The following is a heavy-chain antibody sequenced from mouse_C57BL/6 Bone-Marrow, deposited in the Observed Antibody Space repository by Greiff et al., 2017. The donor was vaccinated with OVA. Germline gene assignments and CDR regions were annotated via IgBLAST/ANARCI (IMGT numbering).Heavy chain of an antibody. D-gene: IGHD1-1*01. Sequence: EVQLQQSGPGLVKPSQTVFLTCTVTGISITTGNYRWSWIRQFPGNKLEWIGYIYYSGTITYNPSLTSRTTITRDTPKNQFFLEMNSLTAEDTATYYCARDEGGLLYWYFDVWGTGTTVTVSS. V-gene: IGHV3-5*01. CDR3: ARDEGGLLYWYFDV. CDR2: IYYSGTI. J-gene: IGHJ1*03. CDR1: GISITTGNYR.